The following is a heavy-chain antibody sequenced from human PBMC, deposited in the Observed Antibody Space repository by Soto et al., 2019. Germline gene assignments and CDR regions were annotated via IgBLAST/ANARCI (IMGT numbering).Heavy chain of an antibody. Sequence: PSETLSLTSTVSGGSISSYYWSWIRQPPGKGLEWIGYIYYSGSTNYNPSLKSRVTISVDTSKNQFSLKLNSMTAADTAVYYCARREKKGGYFQHWGQGTLVTVSS. D-gene: IGHD3-16*01. CDR2: IYYSGST. V-gene: IGHV4-59*08. CDR1: GGSISSYY. CDR3: ARREKKGGYFQH. J-gene: IGHJ1*01.